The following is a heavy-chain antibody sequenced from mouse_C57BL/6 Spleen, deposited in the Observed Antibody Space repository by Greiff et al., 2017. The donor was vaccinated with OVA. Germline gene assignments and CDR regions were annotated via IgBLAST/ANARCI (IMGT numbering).Heavy chain of an antibody. V-gene: IGHV1-52*01. D-gene: IGHD2-4*01. CDR1: GYTFTSYW. J-gene: IGHJ2*01. Sequence: QVQLQQPGAELVRPGSSVKLSCKASGYTFTSYWMHWVKQRPIQGLEWIGNIDPSDSETHYNQKFKDKATLTVDKSSSTAYMQLSSLTSEDSAVYYCARMGYDYDFGYWGQGTTLTVSS. CDR3: ARMGYDYDFGY. CDR2: IDPSDSET.